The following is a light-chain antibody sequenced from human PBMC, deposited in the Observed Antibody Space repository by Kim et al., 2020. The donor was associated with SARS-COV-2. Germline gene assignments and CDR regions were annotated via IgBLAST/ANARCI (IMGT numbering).Light chain of an antibody. J-gene: IGKJ4*01. CDR1: ESVDSG. CDR3: QQYSKWPLT. Sequence: GSPGERVTLSCRASESVDSGVGWYQQKPGQAPRLLIFAASSRATGIPARFSGSGSGTEFTLSISSLQSEDFGVYYCQQYSKWPLTFGGGTKVDIK. CDR2: AAS. V-gene: IGKV3-15*01.